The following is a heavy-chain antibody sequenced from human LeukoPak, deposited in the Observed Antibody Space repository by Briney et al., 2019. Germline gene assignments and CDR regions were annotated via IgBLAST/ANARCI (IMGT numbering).Heavy chain of an antibody. D-gene: IGHD6-19*01. V-gene: IGHV3-66*01. Sequence: GGSLRLSCAVSGFTVSSTSMTWVRQAPGKGLEWVSFLYTGDMTYYADSMKGRFTISRDDFKNTLYLQMTGLRVEDTAVFYCANRAPRVWYSSGWYGDAFDIWGQGTMVTVSS. CDR2: LYTGDMT. CDR1: GFTVSSTS. J-gene: IGHJ3*02. CDR3: ANRAPRVWYSSGWYGDAFDI.